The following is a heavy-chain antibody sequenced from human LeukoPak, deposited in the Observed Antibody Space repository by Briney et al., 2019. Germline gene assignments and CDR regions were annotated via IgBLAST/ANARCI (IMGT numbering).Heavy chain of an antibody. CDR1: GFTFSSYA. J-gene: IGHJ4*02. V-gene: IGHV3-23*01. CDR3: AKDPLWVVVVPAAPDFDY. Sequence: GGSLRLSCAASGFTFSSYAMSWVRQAPGKGLEWVSAISGSGGSTYYADSVKGRFTISRDNSKNTLYLQMNSLRAGDTAVYYCAKDPLWVVVVPAAPDFDYWGQGTLVTVSS. D-gene: IGHD2-2*01. CDR2: ISGSGGST.